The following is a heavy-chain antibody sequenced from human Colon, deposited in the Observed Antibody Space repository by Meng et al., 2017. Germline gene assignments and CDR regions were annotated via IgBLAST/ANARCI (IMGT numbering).Heavy chain of an antibody. Sequence: LQESGPGLVRPSETLSLTCTVSGASVSDTNYAWSWIRQPPGKGLEWIGYGSTNHNPSLKSRVTISVDTSKNQFSLTLNSVTAADTAVYYCARDNWGSLDYWGQGTLVTVSS. V-gene: IGHV4-61*01. CDR2: GST. D-gene: IGHD7-27*01. J-gene: IGHJ4*02. CDR3: ARDNWGSLDY. CDR1: GASVSDTNYA.